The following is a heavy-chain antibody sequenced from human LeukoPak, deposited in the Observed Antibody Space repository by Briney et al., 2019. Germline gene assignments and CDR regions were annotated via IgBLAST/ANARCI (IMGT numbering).Heavy chain of an antibody. CDR2: INTDGRIT. V-gene: IGHV3-64*02. CDR3: AKQVAAAGHRGWFDP. J-gene: IGHJ5*02. CDR1: GFSFRNYA. D-gene: IGHD6-13*01. Sequence: GGSLRLSCVASGFSFRNYAIHWVRQAPGKGLEYVSVINTDGRITYYADSVKGRFTISRDNAKNSLYLQMNSLRAEDTALYYCAKQVAAAGHRGWFDPWGQGTLVTVSS.